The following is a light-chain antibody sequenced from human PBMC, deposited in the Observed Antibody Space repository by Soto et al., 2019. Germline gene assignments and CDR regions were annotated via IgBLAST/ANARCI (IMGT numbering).Light chain of an antibody. CDR2: AAS. CDR1: QSISTY. V-gene: IGKV1-39*01. CDR3: QQTYWT. Sequence: DIQMTQSPSSLSASVGDRVTITCRASQSISTYLNWYQQKAGLAPKLLIYAASSLQSGVPSRFSGSGSGTDFTLTISSLQPEDFATYYCQQTYWTFGPGTKVDIK. J-gene: IGKJ1*01.